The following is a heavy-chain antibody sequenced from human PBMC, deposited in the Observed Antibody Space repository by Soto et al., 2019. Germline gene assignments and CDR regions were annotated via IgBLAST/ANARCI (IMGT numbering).Heavy chain of an antibody. D-gene: IGHD6-13*01. J-gene: IGHJ5*02. Sequence: PSETLSRTCAVSGGSISSGNWWSWVRQPPGKGLEWIGEIYHSGSTNYNPSLKSRVTISVDKSKNQFSLKLSSVTAADTAVYYCARCIAAAGKCWFDPWGQGTLVTVSS. V-gene: IGHV4-4*02. CDR2: IYHSGST. CDR1: GGSISSGNW. CDR3: ARCIAAAGKCWFDP.